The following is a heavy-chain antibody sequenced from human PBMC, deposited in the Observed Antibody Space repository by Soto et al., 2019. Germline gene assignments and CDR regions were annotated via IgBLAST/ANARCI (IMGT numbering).Heavy chain of an antibody. D-gene: IGHD2-2*01. Sequence: SETLSLTCTVSGVSISSGDYYWSWIRQPPGKGLEWIGYIYYSGSTHYNPSLKSRVTISVDTSKNQFSLKLSSVTAADTAVYYCARHAPYCSSTSHCAYGMDVWGQGTTVTVSS. CDR3: ARHAPYCSSTSHCAYGMDV. J-gene: IGHJ6*02. CDR2: IYYSGST. V-gene: IGHV4-30-4*01. CDR1: GVSISSGDYY.